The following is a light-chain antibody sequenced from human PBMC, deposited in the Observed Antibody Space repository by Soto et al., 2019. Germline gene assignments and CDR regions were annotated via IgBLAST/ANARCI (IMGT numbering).Light chain of an antibody. CDR1: QSISSW. J-gene: IGKJ4*01. CDR2: EAS. V-gene: IGKV1-5*03. CDR3: QQYNTYSLT. Sequence: DIQMTQSPSTLCASVGDRVTITCRASQSISSWLAWYQQKPGTAPKLLIYEASSLESGVPSRFSGSGSGTEFTLTIDSLQPDDFAVYYCQQYNTYSLTFGGGTKVGIK.